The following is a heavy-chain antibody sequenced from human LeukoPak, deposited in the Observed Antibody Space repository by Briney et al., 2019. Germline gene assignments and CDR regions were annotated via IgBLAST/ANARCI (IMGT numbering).Heavy chain of an antibody. Sequence: ASVKVSCKASGYTFTSYYMHWVRQAPGQGLEWMGIINPSGGSTSYAQKFQGRVNMTRDMSTRTVYMELSSLRSEDTAVYYCARGGYSSSSHDAFDIWGQGTMVTVSS. CDR3: ARGGYSSSSHDAFDI. CDR1: GYTFTSYY. CDR2: INPSGGST. D-gene: IGHD6-13*01. V-gene: IGHV1-46*01. J-gene: IGHJ3*02.